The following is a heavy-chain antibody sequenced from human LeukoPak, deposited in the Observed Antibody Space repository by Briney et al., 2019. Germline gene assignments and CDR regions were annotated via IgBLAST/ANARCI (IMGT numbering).Heavy chain of an antibody. CDR2: INHSGST. CDR3: ARDETNWGTFDY. Sequence: SETLSLTCAVYGGSFSGYYWSWIRQPPGKGLEWIGEINHSGSTNYNPSLKSRVTISVDTSKNQFSLKLSSVTAADTAVYYCARDETNWGTFDYWGQGTLVTVSS. CDR1: GGSFSGYY. J-gene: IGHJ4*02. D-gene: IGHD7-27*01. V-gene: IGHV4-34*01.